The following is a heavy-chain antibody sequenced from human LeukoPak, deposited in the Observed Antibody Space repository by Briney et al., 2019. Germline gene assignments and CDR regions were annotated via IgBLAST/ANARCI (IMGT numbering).Heavy chain of an antibody. D-gene: IGHD5-18*01. J-gene: IGHJ4*02. CDR3: ARRRYRSYYFDY. Sequence: KPSETLSLTCAVYGGSSSGYYWSWIRQPPGKGLEWIGEINHSGSTNYNPSLKSRVTISVDTSKNQFSLKLSSVTAADTAVYYCARRRYRSYYFDYWGQGTLVTVSS. V-gene: IGHV4-34*01. CDR2: INHSGST. CDR1: GGSSSGYY.